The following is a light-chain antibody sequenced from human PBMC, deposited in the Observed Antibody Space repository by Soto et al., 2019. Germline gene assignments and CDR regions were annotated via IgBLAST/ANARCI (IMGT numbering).Light chain of an antibody. V-gene: IGKV1-39*01. Sequence: DIQMTQSPSSLSASVGDRVTITCRASQNISSYLNWYQQKPGKAPKLLIYAASSLQSGVPSRFSGSGSGTDFTLTISSLQPEDFATYYCQQSYSTLRTFGHGTKVEIK. CDR3: QQSYSTLRT. J-gene: IGKJ1*01. CDR1: QNISSY. CDR2: AAS.